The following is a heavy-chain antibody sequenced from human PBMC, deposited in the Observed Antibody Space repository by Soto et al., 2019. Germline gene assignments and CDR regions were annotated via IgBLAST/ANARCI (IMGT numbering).Heavy chain of an antibody. D-gene: IGHD1-26*01. V-gene: IGHV4-61*01. CDR1: GGSVSSDNYY. J-gene: IGHJ5*02. CDR2: IYYSGST. CDR3: ARFLVGASRGGWFDP. Sequence: SETLSLTCTVSGGSVSSDNYYWSWIRQPPGKGLEWIGYIYYSGSTNSNPSLKSRVTMSVDTSKNQFSLKLTSVTAADTAVYYCARFLVGASRGGWFDPWGQGTLVTVYS.